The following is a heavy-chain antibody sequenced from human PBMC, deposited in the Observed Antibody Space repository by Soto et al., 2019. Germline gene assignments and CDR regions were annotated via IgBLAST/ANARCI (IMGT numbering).Heavy chain of an antibody. J-gene: IGHJ6*03. CDR1: GFTFSSYA. Sequence: EVQLLDSGGGLVQPGGSLRLSCAACGFTFSSYAMNWVRQAPGKGLEWVSAISGSGDSTYYADSVKGRFTISRDNSNNTLYLQMNSLRAEDTAVYYCAKDPLVSGQARYMGVWGKGTTVTVSS. CDR3: AKDPLVSGQARYMGV. V-gene: IGHV3-23*01. D-gene: IGHD1-26*01. CDR2: ISGSGDST.